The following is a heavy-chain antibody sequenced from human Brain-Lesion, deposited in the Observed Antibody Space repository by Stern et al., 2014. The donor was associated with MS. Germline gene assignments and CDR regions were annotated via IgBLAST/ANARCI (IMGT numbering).Heavy chain of an antibody. J-gene: IGHJ3*02. Sequence: QVQLQESGPGLVKPSQTLSLTCTVSGGSISSGGYYWNWIRQHPERGLEWIGYLSYPGSPSYNPSLKSRVTISVDTSANRFSLSLSSVTAADTAVYYCARDVALGYYDTSGYFAFDIWGPGTLVTVSS. CDR1: GGSISSGGYY. V-gene: IGHV4-31*03. CDR3: ARDVALGYYDTSGYFAFDI. D-gene: IGHD3-22*01. CDR2: LSYPGSP.